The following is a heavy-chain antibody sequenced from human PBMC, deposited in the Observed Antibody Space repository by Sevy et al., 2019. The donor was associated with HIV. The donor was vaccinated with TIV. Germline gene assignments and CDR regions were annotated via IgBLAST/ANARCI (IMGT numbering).Heavy chain of an antibody. J-gene: IGHJ4*02. Sequence: SETLSLTCTVSGGSVSSGSYYWSWIRQPPGKGLEWIGYIYYSGSTNHNASLKRRVTITVDTSKNQFSLKLNTVTAADAAGYYCARVRGGYSGFGGFDYWGQGTLVTVSS. D-gene: IGHD5-12*01. CDR3: ARVRGGYSGFGGFDY. V-gene: IGHV4-61*01. CDR1: GGSVSSGSYY. CDR2: IYYSGST.